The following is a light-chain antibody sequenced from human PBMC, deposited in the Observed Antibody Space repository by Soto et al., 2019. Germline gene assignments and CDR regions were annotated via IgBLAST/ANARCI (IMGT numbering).Light chain of an antibody. V-gene: IGKV1-8*01. CDR3: QQYDNYRA. CDR1: QGISSY. J-gene: IGKJ1*01. Sequence: AILITHSPSSLSASKLYRVTSTFRASQGISSYLAWYQQKPGKAPKLLIFAASSLQSGVPSRFSGSRSGPDFTLAISSLQPDDFATHYCQQYDNYRAFGQGTKVDIK. CDR2: AAS.